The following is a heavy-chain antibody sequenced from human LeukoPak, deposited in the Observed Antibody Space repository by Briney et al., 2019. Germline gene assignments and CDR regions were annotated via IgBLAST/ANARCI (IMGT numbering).Heavy chain of an antibody. CDR1: GGSFSDYY. CDR2: INHDGSN. V-gene: IGHV4-34*01. CDR3: AREAAVAKRGDYFDS. D-gene: IGHD6-19*01. J-gene: IGHJ4*02. Sequence: PSETLSLTCAVYGGSFSDYYWNWIRQPPGKGLEWIGEINHDGSNSYTSYLKSRVTISVNTSKNQFSRKLNSVTAADTAVYYCAREAAVAKRGDYFDSWGQGTLVTVSS.